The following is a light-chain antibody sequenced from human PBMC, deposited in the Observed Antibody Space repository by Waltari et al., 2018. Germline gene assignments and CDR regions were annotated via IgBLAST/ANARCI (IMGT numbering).Light chain of an antibody. CDR1: SGHSSYA. Sequence: QVVLTQSPSASASLGASVKLTCTLSSGHSSYAIAWHQQQPEKGPRYLMKVSSAGSHQKGDGIPDLFSGSSSGTERYLTISSVQSEDEADYYCQTWDTGTHVVFGGGTKLTVL. CDR2: VSSAGSH. J-gene: IGLJ2*01. V-gene: IGLV4-69*01. CDR3: QTWDTGTHVV.